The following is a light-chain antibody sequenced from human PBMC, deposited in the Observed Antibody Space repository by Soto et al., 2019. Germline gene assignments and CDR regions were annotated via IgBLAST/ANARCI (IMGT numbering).Light chain of an antibody. V-gene: IGLV2-8*01. CDR2: EVS. Sequence: QSVLTQPPSASGSPGQSVTISCTGTSSDVGGYKYVSWYQQHPGKAPKLMIYEVSKRPSGVPDRFSGSKSGNTSSLTVSGLQAEDEADYYCSSYAGCHEVIFGGGTKVTVL. J-gene: IGLJ2*01. CDR3: SSYAGCHEVI. CDR1: SSDVGGYKY.